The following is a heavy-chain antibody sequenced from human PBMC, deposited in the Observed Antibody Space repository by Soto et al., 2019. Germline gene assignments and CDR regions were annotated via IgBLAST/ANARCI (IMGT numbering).Heavy chain of an antibody. D-gene: IGHD3-10*01. J-gene: IGHJ4*02. V-gene: IGHV3-49*03. CDR1: GFTFGDYT. CDR3: TSPSMVRGLIIPFSFGS. Sequence: PGGSLRLSCTASGFTFGDYTMSWFRQAPGKGLEWVGFIRSSAYGGATEYAASVKGRFTLSRDDSKSIAYLQMNSLKTEDTAVYYCTSPSMVRGLIIPFSFGSWGQGTLVTVSS. CDR2: IRSSAYGGAT.